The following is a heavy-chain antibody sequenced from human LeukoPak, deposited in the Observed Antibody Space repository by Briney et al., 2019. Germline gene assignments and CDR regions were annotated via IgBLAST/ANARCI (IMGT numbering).Heavy chain of an antibody. Sequence: GGSLRLSCAASGFIFTSYGMHWVRQAPGKGLEWVAFIRYDGSIKFYADSVKGRFTISRDNSRNTLYLQMNSLRAEDTAVYYCAKGRRYNILTGHYVSEVDPWGQGTLVTVSS. CDR3: AKGRRYNILTGHYVSEVDP. D-gene: IGHD3-9*01. CDR1: GFIFTSYG. V-gene: IGHV3-30*02. J-gene: IGHJ5*02. CDR2: IRYDGSIK.